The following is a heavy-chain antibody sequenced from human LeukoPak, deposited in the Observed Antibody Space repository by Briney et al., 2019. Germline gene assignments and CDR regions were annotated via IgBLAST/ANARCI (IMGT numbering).Heavy chain of an antibody. CDR1: GYSFTSYW. CDR2: IYPGDSDT. V-gene: IGHV5-51*01. Sequence: KVGESLKISCKGSGYSFTSYWIGWVRQMPGKGLEWMGIIYPGDSDTRYSPSFQGQVTISADKSISTAYLQWSSLKASDTAMYYCASSSWTDYYYYYGMDVWGQGTTVTVSS. D-gene: IGHD6-13*01. J-gene: IGHJ6*02. CDR3: ASSSWTDYYYYYGMDV.